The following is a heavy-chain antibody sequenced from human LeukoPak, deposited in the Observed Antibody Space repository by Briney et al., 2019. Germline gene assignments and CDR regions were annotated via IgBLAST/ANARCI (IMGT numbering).Heavy chain of an antibody. CDR3: ARDPLSTVTRPFDY. CDR1: GGTFSSYA. CDR2: IIPIFGTA. J-gene: IGHJ4*02. V-gene: IGHV1-69*05. D-gene: IGHD4-11*01. Sequence: SVKVSCKASGGTFSSYAISWVRQAPGQGLEWMGGIIPIFGTANYAQKFQGRVTITTDESTSTAYMELSSLRSEDTAVYYCARDPLSTVTRPFDYWGQGTLVTVSS.